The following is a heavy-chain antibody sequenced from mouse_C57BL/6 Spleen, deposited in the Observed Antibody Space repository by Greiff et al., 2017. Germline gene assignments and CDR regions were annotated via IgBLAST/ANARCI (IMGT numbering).Heavy chain of an antibody. D-gene: IGHD1-1*01. CDR1: GYTFTSYW. V-gene: IGHV1-69*01. J-gene: IGHJ1*03. CDR3: ASDYYGSSYLYFDV. CDR2: IDPSDSYT. Sequence: QVQLQQPGAELVMPGASVKLSCKASGYTFTSYWMHWVKQRPGQGLEWIGEIDPSDSYTNYNQKFKGKSTLTVDKSSSTAYMQLSSLTSEDSAVYYCASDYYGSSYLYFDVWGTGTTVTVSS.